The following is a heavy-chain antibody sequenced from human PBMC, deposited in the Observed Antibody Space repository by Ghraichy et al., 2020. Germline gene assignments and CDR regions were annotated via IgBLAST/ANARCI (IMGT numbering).Heavy chain of an antibody. CDR3: ATLSTPISGMDG. D-gene: IGHD4-23*01. V-gene: IGHV5-51*01. Sequence: GGSLRLSCKGSGYRLTTYWIGWVRQLPGRGLEWIVLISPRDSDTRYNPSFPGQVPIPADNSISTAYLQWSGLSASHAATYHWATLSTPISGMDGWGQGTTLTGSS. CDR2: ISPRDSDT. CDR1: GYRLTTYW. J-gene: IGHJ6*02.